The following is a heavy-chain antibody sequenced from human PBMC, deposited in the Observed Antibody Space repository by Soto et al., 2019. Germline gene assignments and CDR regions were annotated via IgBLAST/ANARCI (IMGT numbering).Heavy chain of an antibody. CDR1: GGSISSSSYY. CDR2: IYYSGST. D-gene: IGHD3-16*02. CDR3: ARHLRYGDYVWGSYRYWYFDY. Sequence: QLQLQESGPGLVKPSETLSLTCTVSGGSISSSSYYWGWIRQPPGKGLEWIGSIYYSGSTYYNPSLKSRVTISVDTSKNQFSLKLSSVTAADTAVYYCARHLRYGDYVWGSYRYWYFDYWGQGTLVTVSS. J-gene: IGHJ4*02. V-gene: IGHV4-39*01.